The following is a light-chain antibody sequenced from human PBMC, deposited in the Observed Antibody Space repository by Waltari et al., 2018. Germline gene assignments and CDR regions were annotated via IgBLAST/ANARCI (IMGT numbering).Light chain of an antibody. Sequence: SSELTQDPAVSVALGQTVRITCPGGSLRSYFAIWYQQKPGQAPVLVIYDKNNRPLGIPDRCSASSSGNTASLTITGAHSEDEADYYCNSRDSSGSPPWVFRVAPKLTLL. CDR2: DKN. CDR3: NSRDSSGSPPWV. CDR1: SLRSYF. J-gene: IGLJ3*02. V-gene: IGLV3-19*01.